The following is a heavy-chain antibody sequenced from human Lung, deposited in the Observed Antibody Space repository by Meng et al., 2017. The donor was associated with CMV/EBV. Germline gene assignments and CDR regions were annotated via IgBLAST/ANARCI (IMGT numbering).Heavy chain of an antibody. CDR1: GFTFSSYW. V-gene: IGHV3-7*01. CDR3: ARDPSGGSYHFDY. J-gene: IGHJ4*02. Sequence: GGSXRLSCAASGFTFSSYWMNWVRQAPGKGLEWVANIKQDGSEKYYVDSVKGRFTISRDNAKNSLYLQMNSLRAEDTAVYYCARDPSGGSYHFDYWGQGTLVTVSS. CDR2: IKQDGSEK. D-gene: IGHD1-26*01.